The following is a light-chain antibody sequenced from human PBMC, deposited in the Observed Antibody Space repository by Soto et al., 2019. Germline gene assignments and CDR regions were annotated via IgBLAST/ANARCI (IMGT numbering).Light chain of an antibody. V-gene: IGKV3-15*01. CDR3: QQYNNWPPVLT. CDR2: RAS. CDR1: QSVSSN. J-gene: IGKJ4*01. Sequence: EIVMTQSPATLSVSPGERATLSCRASQSVSSNLAWYQQKPGQAPRLLIYRASTRPTGIPARFSGSGSGTEFTLTISSLQSEDFAVYYCQQYNNWPPVLTFGGGTKVEIK.